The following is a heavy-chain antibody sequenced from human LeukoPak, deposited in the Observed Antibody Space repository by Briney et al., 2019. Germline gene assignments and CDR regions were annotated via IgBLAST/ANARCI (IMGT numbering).Heavy chain of an antibody. CDR1: GFAVSSNY. J-gene: IGHJ6*03. CDR3: ARTVTTRYYYYYYMDV. CDR2: IYSGGST. D-gene: IGHD4-11*01. Sequence: GGSLRLSCAASGFAVSSNYMSWVRQAPGKGLEWVAVIYSGGSTYYADSVEGRFTISRDNSKNTLYLQMNSLRAEDTAVYYCARTVTTRYYYYYYMDVWGKGTTVTVSS. V-gene: IGHV3-66*02.